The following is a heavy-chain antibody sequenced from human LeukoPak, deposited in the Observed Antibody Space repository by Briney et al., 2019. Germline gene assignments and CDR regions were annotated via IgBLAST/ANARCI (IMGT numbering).Heavy chain of an antibody. D-gene: IGHD6-13*01. CDR2: IRSSGIT. Sequence: GGSLRLSCAASGFAVSNNYISWVRQAPGKGLEWVSVIRSSGITYYADSVKGRFAVSRDVSQNTLYLHMNSLRVEDTALYYCARDHAPAGGGLDYWGQGTQVTVSS. CDR3: ARDHAPAGGGLDY. J-gene: IGHJ4*02. CDR1: GFAVSNNY. V-gene: IGHV3-53*01.